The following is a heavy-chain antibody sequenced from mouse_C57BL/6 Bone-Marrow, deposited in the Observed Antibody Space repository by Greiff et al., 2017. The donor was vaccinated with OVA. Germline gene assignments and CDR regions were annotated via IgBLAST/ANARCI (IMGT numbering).Heavy chain of an antibody. Sequence: EVKLVESGGGLVKPGGSLKLSCAASGFTFSDYGMHWVRQAPEKGLEWVAYISSGSSTINYADTVKGRFTITRDNAKNTLCLQMTSLRCEDTAKYDGANPGGSSHYYFDDWGQGTTLTVSS. D-gene: IGHD1-1*01. J-gene: IGHJ2*01. CDR1: GFTFSDYG. CDR3: ANPGGSSHYYFDD. CDR2: ISSGSSTI. V-gene: IGHV5-17*01.